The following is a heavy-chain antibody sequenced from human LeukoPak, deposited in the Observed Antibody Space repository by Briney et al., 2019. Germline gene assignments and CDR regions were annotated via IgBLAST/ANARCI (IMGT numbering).Heavy chain of an antibody. J-gene: IGHJ5*02. CDR3: VLYNWFDP. V-gene: IGHV3-48*03. CDR2: ISSSGSTI. Sequence: GGSLRLSCAASGFTFSSYEVNWVRQAPGKGLEWVSYISSSGSTIYYADSVKGRFTISRDNAKNALYLQMNSLRAEDTAISYCVLYNWFDPWGQGTLVIVSS. CDR1: GFTFSSYE.